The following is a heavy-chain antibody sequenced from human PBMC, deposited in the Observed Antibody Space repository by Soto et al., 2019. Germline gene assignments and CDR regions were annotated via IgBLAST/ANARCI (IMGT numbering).Heavy chain of an antibody. J-gene: IGHJ5*02. CDR2: IYYSGST. V-gene: IGHV4-59*01. Sequence: QVQLQESGPGLVKPSETLSLTCTVSGGSISSYYWSWIRQPPGKGLEWIGYIYYSGSTNYNPSLKSRVTISVDTSKNQCSLKLSSVTAADTAVYYCARVQDDCSGGSCLRAWFDPWGQGTLVTVSS. D-gene: IGHD2-15*01. CDR1: GGSISSYY. CDR3: ARVQDDCSGGSCLRAWFDP.